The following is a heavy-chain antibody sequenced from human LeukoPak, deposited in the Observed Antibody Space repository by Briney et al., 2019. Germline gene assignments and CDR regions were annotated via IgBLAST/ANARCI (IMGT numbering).Heavy chain of an antibody. D-gene: IGHD2-15*01. J-gene: IGHJ4*02. CDR1: GYTFTGYY. Sequence: ASVKVSCKASGYTFTGYYMHWVRQAPGQGLEWMGRINPNSGGTNYAQKFQGRVTMTRDTSISTAYMELSRLRSDDMAVYYCAILFQYCSDGSCSYFDYWGQGTLVTVSS. V-gene: IGHV1-2*06. CDR3: AILFQYCSDGSCSYFDY. CDR2: INPNSGGT.